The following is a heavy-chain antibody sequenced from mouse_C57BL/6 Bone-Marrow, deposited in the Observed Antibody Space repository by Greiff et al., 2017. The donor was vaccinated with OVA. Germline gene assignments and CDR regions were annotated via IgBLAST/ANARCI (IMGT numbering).Heavy chain of an antibody. Sequence: QVQLQQSGAELARPGASVKLSCKASGYTFTSYGISWVKQRTGQGLEWIGETYPRSGNTYYNEKFKGKATLTADKSSSTAYMELRSLTSEDSAVYFCARRDSNYWFAYWGQGTLVTVSA. V-gene: IGHV1-81*01. J-gene: IGHJ3*01. CDR3: ARRDSNYWFAY. D-gene: IGHD2-5*01. CDR2: TYPRSGNT. CDR1: GYTFTSYG.